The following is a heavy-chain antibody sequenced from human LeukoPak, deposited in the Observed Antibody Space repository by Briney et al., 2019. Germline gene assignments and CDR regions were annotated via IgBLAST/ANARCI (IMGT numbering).Heavy chain of an antibody. CDR1: GYSFNDRY. J-gene: IGHJ5*02. CDR3: ARAGGRSWFDP. Sequence: ASVKVSCKASGYSFNDRYLHWVRQAPGQGLEWMGSINPNSGGTNYAQKFQGRVTMTTDTSMSTAYMELSRLTSDNTAVYYCARAGGRSWFDPWGQGTLVTVSS. V-gene: IGHV1-2*02. CDR2: INPNSGGT.